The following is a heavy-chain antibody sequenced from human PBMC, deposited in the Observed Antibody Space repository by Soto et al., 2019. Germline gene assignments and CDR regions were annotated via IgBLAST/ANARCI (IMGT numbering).Heavy chain of an antibody. CDR3: AKNWVTTSYFHF. CDR1: GFTFSSYA. Sequence: GGSLRLSCAASGFTFSSYAMSWVRQAPGKGLEWVSTISGSGAYTYYADSVKGRFTISRDNSKNTLYLQMNSLRAEDTAVYYCAKNWVTTSYFHFWGQGTLVTVSS. CDR2: ISGSGAYT. J-gene: IGHJ4*02. V-gene: IGHV3-23*01. D-gene: IGHD4-4*01.